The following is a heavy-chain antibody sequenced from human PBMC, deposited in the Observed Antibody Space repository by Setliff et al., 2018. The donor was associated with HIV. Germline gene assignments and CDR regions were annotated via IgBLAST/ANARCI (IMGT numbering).Heavy chain of an antibody. CDR1: GYTFTSYD. CDR2: MMPSSGNT. D-gene: IGHD7-27*01. J-gene: IGHJ3*02. Sequence: ASVKVSCKASGYTFTSYDINWVRQATGQGLEWMGWMMPSSGNTGYAQKFQGRLTMTRNTSISTAYMELSGLISEDAAVYYCARIPTGGAFDIWGQGTVVTVSS. CDR3: ARIPTGGAFDI. V-gene: IGHV1-8*02.